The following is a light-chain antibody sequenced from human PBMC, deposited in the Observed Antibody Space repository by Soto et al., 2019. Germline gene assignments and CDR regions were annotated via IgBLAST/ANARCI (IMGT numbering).Light chain of an antibody. CDR3: QQYGSSSIT. V-gene: IGKV3-20*01. CDR1: QSVGSSY. Sequence: EIVFTQSPGTLSLSPGERATLSCRASQSVGSSYLAWYQQKPGQAPRLLIYGASSRATGIPDRFSGSGSGTDFALTISRLDPEDFAVYYCQQYGSSSITFGQGTRLEIK. CDR2: GAS. J-gene: IGKJ5*01.